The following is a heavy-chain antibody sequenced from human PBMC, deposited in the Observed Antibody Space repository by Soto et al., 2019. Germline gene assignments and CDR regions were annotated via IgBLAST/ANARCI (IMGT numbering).Heavy chain of an antibody. D-gene: IGHD6-19*01. V-gene: IGHV3-9*01. CDR1: GFTFDDYP. J-gene: IGHJ4*02. CDR2: ISWNSGSI. CDR3: AKDKYSSRFYFDY. Sequence: PGGSLRLSCAASGFTFDDYPMHRVRQAPGKGLEWVSGISWNSGSIGYADSVKGRFTISRDNAKNSLYLQMNSLRAEDTALYYCAKDKYSSRFYFDYWGQGTLVTASS.